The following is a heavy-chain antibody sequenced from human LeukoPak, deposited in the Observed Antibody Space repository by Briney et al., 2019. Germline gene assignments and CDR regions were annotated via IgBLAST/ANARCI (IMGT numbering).Heavy chain of an antibody. CDR1: GYTFTCYY. V-gene: IGHV1-2*02. Sequence: GASVKVSCKASGYTFTCYYMHWVRQAPGQGLEWMGWINPNSGGTNYAQKFQGRVTMTRDTSINTAYMELSRLRSDDTAVYYCARDYCSGGSCYSFAFWGQGTLVTVSS. CDR3: ARDYCSGGSCYSFAF. CDR2: INPNSGGT. D-gene: IGHD2-15*01. J-gene: IGHJ4*02.